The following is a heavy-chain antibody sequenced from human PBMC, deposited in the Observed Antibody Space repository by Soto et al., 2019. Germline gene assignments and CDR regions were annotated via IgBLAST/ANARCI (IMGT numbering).Heavy chain of an antibody. V-gene: IGHV1-69*01. CDR3: GRLHGHGHYYYGMDV. CDR2: IIPIFGTA. CDR1: GGTFGSYG. D-gene: IGHD2-8*01. J-gene: IGHJ6*02. Sequence: QVQLVQSGAEVKKPGSSVKVSCKASGGTFGSYGINWVRQAPGQGLEWMGGIIPIFGTANYAQKFQGRVTITADESTSTAYMELSSLRSEDTAVYYCGRLHGHGHYYYGMDVWGQGTTVTVSS.